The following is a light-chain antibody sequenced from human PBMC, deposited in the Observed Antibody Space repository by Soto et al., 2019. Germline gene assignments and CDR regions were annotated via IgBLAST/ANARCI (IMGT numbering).Light chain of an antibody. CDR2: GAA. V-gene: IGKV3-15*01. J-gene: IGKJ4*01. Sequence: EIVMTQSPATLSVSPGETATLSCRASRSVSSNLAWYQHKPGQPPRLLIYGAATRATGVPDRFSGSGSGADYTLTITSLQSEDFAVYYCQQYYNTPLTFGGGTKVEI. CDR1: RSVSSN. CDR3: QQYYNTPLT.